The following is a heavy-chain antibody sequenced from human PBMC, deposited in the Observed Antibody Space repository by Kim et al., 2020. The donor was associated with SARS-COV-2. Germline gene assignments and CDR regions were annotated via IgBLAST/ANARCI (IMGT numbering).Heavy chain of an antibody. J-gene: IGHJ6*02. D-gene: IGHD2-15*01. Sequence: GGSLRLSCAASGFTFSSFSMNWVRQAPGKGLEWVSYISYSSRTIYYADSVKGRFTISRDNAKNSLYLQMNSLRDEDTAVYYCARSPPKDVGGGYNGMDVWGQGTTVTVSS. CDR3: ARSPPKDVGGGYNGMDV. CDR2: ISYSSRTI. V-gene: IGHV3-48*02. CDR1: GFTFSSFS.